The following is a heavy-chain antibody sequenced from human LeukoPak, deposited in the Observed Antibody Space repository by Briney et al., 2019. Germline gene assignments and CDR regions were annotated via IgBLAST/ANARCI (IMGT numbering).Heavy chain of an antibody. CDR1: GYSIRSGYY. Sequence: SETLSLTCTVSGYSIRSGYYWGWIRQPPGKGLEWIGSIYHNGSTYYNPSLKSRVTMSVDTSKNQFSLKLRSVTAADTAVFYCARGDYYDSSDFSLDYWGQGTLVTVSS. CDR2: IYHNGST. V-gene: IGHV4-38-2*02. J-gene: IGHJ4*02. D-gene: IGHD3-22*01. CDR3: ARGDYYDSSDFSLDY.